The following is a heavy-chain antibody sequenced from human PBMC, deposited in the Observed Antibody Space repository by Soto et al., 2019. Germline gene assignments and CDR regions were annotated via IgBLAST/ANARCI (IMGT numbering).Heavy chain of an antibody. V-gene: IGHV3-33*01. CDR3: ARWGIAAGDY. CDR2: IWYDGSKK. J-gene: IGHJ4*02. CDR1: GFTFSSYG. D-gene: IGHD6-13*01. Sequence: QVQLVESGGGVVQPGRSLRLSCAASGFTFSSYGMHLVRQAPGTGLEWVAVIWYDGSKKYYADSVKGRFTISRENSKNTPYLPMNSLRAEDTAVYYCARWGIAAGDYWGQGTLVTVSS.